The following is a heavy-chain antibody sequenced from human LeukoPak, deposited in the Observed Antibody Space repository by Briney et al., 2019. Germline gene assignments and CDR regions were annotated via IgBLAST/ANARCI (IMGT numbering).Heavy chain of an antibody. CDR2: IKQDGSEK. CDR3: ARDSGRAAAGLDAFDI. V-gene: IGHV3-7*03. J-gene: IGHJ3*02. D-gene: IGHD6-13*01. Sequence: GGSLRLSCAASGFTFSSYWMSWVRQAPGKGLEWVANIKQDGSEKYYVDSVKGRFTISRDNAKNSLYLQMNSLRAEDTAVYYCARDSGRAAAGLDAFDIWGQGTLVTVSS. CDR1: GFTFSSYW.